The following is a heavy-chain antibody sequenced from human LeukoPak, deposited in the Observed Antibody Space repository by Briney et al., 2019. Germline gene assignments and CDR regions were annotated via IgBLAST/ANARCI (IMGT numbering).Heavy chain of an antibody. V-gene: IGHV4-39*07. CDR3: ARINTIMATFDY. CDR2: ISHSGST. CDR1: GAYINSNDYY. Sequence: PSETLSLTCSVSGAYINSNDYYWDWIRQPPGKGLEWIATISHSGSTYYNPSLKSRVTISVETSKNQFSLKLSSVTAADTAVYYCARINTIMATFDYWGQGTLVTVSS. J-gene: IGHJ4*02. D-gene: IGHD5-24*01.